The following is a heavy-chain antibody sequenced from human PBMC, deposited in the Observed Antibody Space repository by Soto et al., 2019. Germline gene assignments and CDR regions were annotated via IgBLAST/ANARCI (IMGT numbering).Heavy chain of an antibody. CDR2: ITSDGSST. J-gene: IGHJ4*02. Sequence: LRLSCAASGFTFSSYWMHWVRQAPGKGLVWVSRITSDGSSTSYADSVKGRFTISRDNAKNMMYLQMNSLRADDTAVYYCAKNRGLQYYLLYWGQGTLVTVSS. CDR3: AKNRGLQYYLLY. V-gene: IGHV3-74*01. CDR1: GFTFSSYW.